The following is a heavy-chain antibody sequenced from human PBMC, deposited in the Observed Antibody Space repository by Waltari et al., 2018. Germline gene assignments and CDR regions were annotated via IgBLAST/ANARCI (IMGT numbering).Heavy chain of an antibody. CDR1: GDSISGNDW. CDR2: VQHSGKT. V-gene: IGHV4-4*02. CDR3: AGDRAIGLFFDY. J-gene: IGHJ4*02. D-gene: IGHD2-2*01. Sequence: QVQLQESGQGLVKPSGTLSLTCAVSGDSISGNDWWSWVGQSPEKGLEWIGQVQHSGKTHYNPSLQSRVTISLDKPKNQFSLNLNAVTAADTAVYYCAGDRAIGLFFDYWGRGTLVTVSS.